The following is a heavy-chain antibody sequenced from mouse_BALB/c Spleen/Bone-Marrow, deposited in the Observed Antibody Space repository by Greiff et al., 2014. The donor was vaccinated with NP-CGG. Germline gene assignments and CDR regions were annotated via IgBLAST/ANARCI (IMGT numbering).Heavy chain of an antibody. V-gene: IGHV1S81*02. CDR2: INPSNGGT. D-gene: IGHD1-1*01. J-gene: IGHJ2*01. CDR3: TRGTYGSSQYYFDY. CDR1: GYTFTSFY. Sequence: QVQLQQSGAELVKPGASVKLSCKASGYTFTSFYMYWVKQRPGQGHEWIGGINPSNGGTNFNEKFKSKATLTLDKSSSTAYLHISSLTSEASAFYCCTRGTYGSSQYYFDYWGQGTTLTVSS.